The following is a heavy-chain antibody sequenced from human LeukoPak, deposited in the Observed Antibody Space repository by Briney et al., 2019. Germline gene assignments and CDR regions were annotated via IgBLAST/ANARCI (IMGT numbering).Heavy chain of an antibody. D-gene: IGHD1-26*01. V-gene: IGHV4-38-2*02. CDR3: GRDRSGGYSVDY. CDR2: MYHSGST. J-gene: IGHJ4*02. Sequence: SETLSLTCAVYGYSISSGYYWGCIRQPPGKVLEWIASMYHSGSTYYNPSLKSRVTLSVDTSKNQFSLKMSSVTAADTAAYYCGRDRSGGYSVDYWGQGTLVTVS. CDR1: GYSISSGYY.